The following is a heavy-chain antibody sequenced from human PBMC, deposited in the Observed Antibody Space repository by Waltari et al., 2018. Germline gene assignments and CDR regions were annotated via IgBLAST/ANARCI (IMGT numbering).Heavy chain of an antibody. Sequence: QVQLRESGPGLVKPSETVSLTCSVSTGSIFTYYWSWIRQPPGKGLEWIGYVDYTGSTNYNPSLRSRVTISVDTPNNQFSLKVTSVTAAGTALYYCARGMYGTTSYMIDYWGQGTLLTVSS. D-gene: IGHD2-8*01. CDR3: ARGMYGTTSYMIDY. CDR1: TGSIFTYY. CDR2: VDYTGST. V-gene: IGHV4-59*01. J-gene: IGHJ4*02.